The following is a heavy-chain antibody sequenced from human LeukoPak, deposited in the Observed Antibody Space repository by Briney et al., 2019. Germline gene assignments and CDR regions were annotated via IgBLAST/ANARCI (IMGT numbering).Heavy chain of an antibody. CDR1: GDSFSSHY. CDR2: ISHIGRT. V-gene: IGHV4-59*11. CDR3: ARDLVTVTKGFDI. J-gene: IGHJ3*02. D-gene: IGHD4-17*01. Sequence: SETLSLTCAVSGDSFSSHYWTWIRQSPGTGLEWIGYISHIGRTNYNPSLKSRVTISIDTSENQFSLKLRSVTAADTAVYYCARDLVTVTKGFDIWGQGTMVSVSS.